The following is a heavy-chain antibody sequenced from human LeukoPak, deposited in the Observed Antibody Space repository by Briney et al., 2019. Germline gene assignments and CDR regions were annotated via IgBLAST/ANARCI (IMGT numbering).Heavy chain of an antibody. Sequence: GGSLRLSCAASGFTFSSYSMNWVRQAPGKGLEWVSSISSSSSYIYYADSVKGRFTISRDNAKNSLYLQMNSRRAEDTAVYYCARESDVSIAAAFDYWGQGTLVTVSS. CDR2: ISSSSSYI. D-gene: IGHD6-13*01. J-gene: IGHJ4*02. V-gene: IGHV3-21*01. CDR1: GFTFSSYS. CDR3: ARESDVSIAAAFDY.